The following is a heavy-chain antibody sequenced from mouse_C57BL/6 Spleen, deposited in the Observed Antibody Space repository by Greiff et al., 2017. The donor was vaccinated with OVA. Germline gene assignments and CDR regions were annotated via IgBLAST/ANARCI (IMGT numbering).Heavy chain of an antibody. CDR3: RITTVVAEYFDY. CDR1: GYTFTDYY. Sequence: QVQLQQSGPELVKPGASVKISCKASGYTFTDYYINWVKQRPGQGLEWIGWIFPGSGSTYYNEKFKGKATLTVDKSSSTAYMLLSSLTSEDSAVYFCRITTVVAEYFDYWGQGTTLTVSS. D-gene: IGHD1-1*01. CDR2: IFPGSGST. V-gene: IGHV1-75*01. J-gene: IGHJ2*01.